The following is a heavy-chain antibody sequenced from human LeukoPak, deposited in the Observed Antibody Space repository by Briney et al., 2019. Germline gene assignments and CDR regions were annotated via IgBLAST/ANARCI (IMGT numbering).Heavy chain of an antibody. J-gene: IGHJ4*02. CDR1: GFTFSSYA. D-gene: IGHD4-17*01. CDR2: ISGSGGST. V-gene: IGHV3-23*01. Sequence: GGSLRLSWAASGFTFSSYAMSWVRQAPGKGLEWVSAISGSGGSTYYTDSVKGRFTISRDNSKNTLYLQMNSLRAEDTAVYYCAKVAGGYGDYGVPSDYYFDYWGQGTLVTVSS. CDR3: AKVAGGYGDYGVPSDYYFDY.